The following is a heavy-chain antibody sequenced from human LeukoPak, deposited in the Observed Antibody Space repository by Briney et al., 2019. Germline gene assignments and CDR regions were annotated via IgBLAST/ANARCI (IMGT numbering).Heavy chain of an antibody. CDR2: IRSKAYGGTT. J-gene: IGHJ4*02. V-gene: IGHV3-49*04. Sequence: GGSLRLSCTASGFTFGDYAMSWVRMAPGKGLEWVGFIRSKAYGGTTEYAASVKGRFTILRDDSKRIAYLQMNSLKTEDTAVYYCTRVDMWSFDYWGQGTLVTVSS. CDR1: GFTFGDYA. D-gene: IGHD2-21*01. CDR3: TRVDMWSFDY.